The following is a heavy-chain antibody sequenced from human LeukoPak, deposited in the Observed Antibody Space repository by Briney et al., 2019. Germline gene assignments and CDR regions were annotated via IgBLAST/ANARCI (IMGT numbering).Heavy chain of an antibody. CDR3: ARALAAFDY. Sequence: GGSLRLSCAASGFTFSSYAMSWVRQAPGKGVEWVSAISGSGGRTYYADSVKGRFTISRDNSKNTLYLQMNSLRAEDAVVYYCARALAAFDYWGQGTLVTVSS. V-gene: IGHV3-23*01. D-gene: IGHD6-13*01. CDR2: ISGSGGRT. CDR1: GFTFSSYA. J-gene: IGHJ4*02.